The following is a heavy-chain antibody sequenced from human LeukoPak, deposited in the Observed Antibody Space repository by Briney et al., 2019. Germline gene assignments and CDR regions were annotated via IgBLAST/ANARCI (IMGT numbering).Heavy chain of an antibody. D-gene: IGHD6-13*01. Sequence: PSETLSLTCTVSGGSISSGDYYWSWIRQHPGKGLEWIGYIYYSGSTYYNPSLKSRITISVDTSKNQFSLKLSSVTAADTAVYYCARGRSWVRWFDPWGQGTLVTVSS. CDR3: ARGRSWVRWFDP. CDR2: IYYSGST. J-gene: IGHJ5*02. CDR1: GGSISSGDYY. V-gene: IGHV4-31*03.